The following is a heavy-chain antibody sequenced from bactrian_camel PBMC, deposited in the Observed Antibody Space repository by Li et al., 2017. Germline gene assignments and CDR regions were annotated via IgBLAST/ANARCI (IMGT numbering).Heavy chain of an antibody. V-gene: IGHV3-2*01. CDR1: GFTFSNYY. CDR3: ARNQVPEY. Sequence: QVQLVESGGGLVQPGGSLRLSCAASGFTFSNYYMCWVRQAPGKGLEWVSGILEDGKNRDVTDSVKGRFTISRDDATNTVYLQMNDLKSEDTALYYCARNQVPEYWGQGTQVTVS. J-gene: IGHJ4*01. CDR2: ILEDGKNR.